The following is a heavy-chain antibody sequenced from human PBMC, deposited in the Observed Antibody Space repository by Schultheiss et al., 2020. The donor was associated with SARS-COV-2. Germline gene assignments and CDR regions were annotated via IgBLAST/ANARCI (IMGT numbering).Heavy chain of an antibody. V-gene: IGHV3-23*01. CDR3: ARDPDVCSGGSCYSGVTIGDNWFDP. D-gene: IGHD2-15*01. CDR1: GFTFSNAW. CDR2: ISGSGGST. Sequence: GESLKISCAASGFTFSNAWMNWVRQAPGKGLEWVSAISGSGGSTYYADSVKGRFTISRDNAKNTLYLQMNSLRAEDTAVYYCARDPDVCSGGSCYSGVTIGDNWFDPWGQGTLVTVSS. J-gene: IGHJ5*02.